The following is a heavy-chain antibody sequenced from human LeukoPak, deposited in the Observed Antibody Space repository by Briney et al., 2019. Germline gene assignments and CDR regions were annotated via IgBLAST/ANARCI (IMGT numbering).Heavy chain of an antibody. J-gene: IGHJ4*02. CDR2: INAGNGNT. CDR3: ARELGGRITMVRGVTLAGY. CDR1: GYTFTSYA. V-gene: IGHV1-3*01. D-gene: IGHD3-10*01. Sequence: GASVKLSCEASGYTFTSYAMHWVRQAPGQRHEWMGWINAGNGNTKYSQKFQGRVTITRDTSASTAYMELSSLRSEDTAVYYCARELGGRITMVRGVTLAGYWGQGTLVTVSS.